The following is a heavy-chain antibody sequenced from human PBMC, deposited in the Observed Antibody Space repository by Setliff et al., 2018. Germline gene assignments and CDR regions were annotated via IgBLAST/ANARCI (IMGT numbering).Heavy chain of an antibody. J-gene: IGHJ4*02. D-gene: IGHD4-17*01. V-gene: IGHV4-34*12. CDR2: IIHSGGT. CDR1: GGSFSGYY. CDR3: ATPDYGGNSWSFDY. Sequence: SETLSLTCAVYGGSFSGYYWSWIRQPPGKRLEWIGEIIHSGGTNYNPSLKSRVTISMDTSKNQFSLKVSSVTAADTAVYYCATPDYGGNSWSFDYWGQGTLVTVSS.